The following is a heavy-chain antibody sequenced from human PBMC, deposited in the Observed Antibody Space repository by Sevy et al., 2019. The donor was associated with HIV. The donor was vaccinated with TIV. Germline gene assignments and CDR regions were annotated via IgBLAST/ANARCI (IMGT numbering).Heavy chain of an antibody. V-gene: IGHV3-21*01. J-gene: IGHJ4*02. Sequence: GGSMRLSCEASGFTFSIYGLNWVRQAPGKGLEWVASISATTAHIYYADSVRGRFTISRDNAKNSVYLQMNGLRAEDTAVYFCARDSIALAGTPFDFWGQGTLVTVSS. CDR1: GFTFSIYG. CDR3: ARDSIALAGTPFDF. D-gene: IGHD6-19*01. CDR2: ISATTAHI.